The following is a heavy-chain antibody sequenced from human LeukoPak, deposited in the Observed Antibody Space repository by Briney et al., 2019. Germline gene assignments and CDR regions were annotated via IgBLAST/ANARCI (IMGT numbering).Heavy chain of an antibody. CDR1: GYTFTSYG. V-gene: IGHV1-18*01. CDR2: ISAYNGNT. CDR3: ARDPRLLLWFGELLPPFDY. D-gene: IGHD3-10*01. J-gene: IGHJ4*02. Sequence: ASVKVSCKASGYTFTSYGISWVRQAPGQGLEWMGWISAYNGNTNYAQKLQGRVTMTTDTSTSTAYMELRSLRSDDTAVCYCARDPRLLLWFGELLPPFDYWGQGTLVTVSS.